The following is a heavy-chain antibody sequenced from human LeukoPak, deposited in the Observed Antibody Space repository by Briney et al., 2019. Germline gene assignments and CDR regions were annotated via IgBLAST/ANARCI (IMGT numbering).Heavy chain of an antibody. CDR2: IYYSGSA. D-gene: IGHD1-26*01. J-gene: IGHJ4*02. CDR1: GDSTSSDRYY. V-gene: IGHV4-39*01. CDR3: ARGRPYSGGYHLDY. Sequence: SETLSLTCTVSGDSTSSDRYYGGWVRQPPGTGLEWIGNIYYSGSAYYNPSLKSRVTMSVDTSKNQFFLKLNSVTAADTAVYYCARGRPYSGGYHLDYWGQGTLVTVSA.